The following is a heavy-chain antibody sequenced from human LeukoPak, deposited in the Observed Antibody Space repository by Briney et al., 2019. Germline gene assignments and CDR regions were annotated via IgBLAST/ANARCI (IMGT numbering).Heavy chain of an antibody. J-gene: IGHJ4*02. D-gene: IGHD3-10*01. Sequence: GGSLRLSCSASGFPFSSYAMHWVRQAPGKGLEYVSAISDSGGSTYYADSVKGRFTISRDNSKNTLYLQMNSLRAEDTAVYYCARERPADYSFDYWGQGTLVTVSS. CDR1: GFPFSSYA. CDR3: ARERPADYSFDY. V-gene: IGHV3-64*04. CDR2: ISDSGGST.